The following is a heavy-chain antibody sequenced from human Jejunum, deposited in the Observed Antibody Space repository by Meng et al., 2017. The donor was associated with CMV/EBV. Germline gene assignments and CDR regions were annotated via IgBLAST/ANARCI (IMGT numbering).Heavy chain of an antibody. V-gene: IGHV1-18*04. CDR1: GYTFTDHK. CDR2: INLGNGQT. Sequence: VQLPRSRAEVQKPGASVKISCNTSGYTFTDHKGGWVRQAPGQVLELVGLINLGNGQTVYGHKVQGRVTVTTDTSTSTAYMELRSLRSDATAMYDCARDVWGFDYWGQGTLVTVSS. CDR3: ARDVWGFDY. D-gene: IGHD7-27*01. J-gene: IGHJ4*02.